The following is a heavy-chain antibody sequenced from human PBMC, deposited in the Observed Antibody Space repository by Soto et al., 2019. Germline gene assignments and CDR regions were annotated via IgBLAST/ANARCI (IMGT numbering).Heavy chain of an antibody. Sequence: ASVKVSCKASGYTFTSYGISWVRQAPGQGLEWMGWISAYNGNTNYAQKLQGRVTMTTDTSTSTAYMELRSLRSDDTAVYYCARAGGYSYGRPHYYYYGMDVWGQGTTVTVSS. CDR2: ISAYNGNT. J-gene: IGHJ6*02. V-gene: IGHV1-18*01. CDR1: GYTFTSYG. D-gene: IGHD5-18*01. CDR3: ARAGGYSYGRPHYYYYGMDV.